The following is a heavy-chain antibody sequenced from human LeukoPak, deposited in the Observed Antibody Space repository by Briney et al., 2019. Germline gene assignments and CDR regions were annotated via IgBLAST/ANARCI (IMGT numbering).Heavy chain of an antibody. V-gene: IGHV3-30-3*02. Sequence: GRSLRLSCAASGFTFSSYAMHWVRQAPGKGLEWVAVISCDGSNKYYADSVKGRFTISRDNSKNTVFLQMDSPRAEDTAVYFCAKYGSGQLWLLGWYFDFWGRGTLVSVSS. D-gene: IGHD3-16*01. CDR2: ISCDGSNK. CDR1: GFTFSSYA. CDR3: AKYGSGQLWLLGWYFDF. J-gene: IGHJ2*01.